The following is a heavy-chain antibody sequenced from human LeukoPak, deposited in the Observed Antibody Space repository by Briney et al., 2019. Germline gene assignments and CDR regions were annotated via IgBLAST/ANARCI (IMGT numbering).Heavy chain of an antibody. CDR3: AEDRYSSSWYTIDY. CDR2: ISGDGGST. CDR1: GFTFDDYA. D-gene: IGHD6-13*01. Sequence: AGGSLRLSCAASGFTFDDYAMHWVRQAPGKGLEWVSLISGDGGSTYYADSVKGRFTISRDNSKNSLYLQMNSLRVEDTALYFCAEDRYSSSWYTIDYWGQGTLVTVSS. V-gene: IGHV3-43*02. J-gene: IGHJ4*02.